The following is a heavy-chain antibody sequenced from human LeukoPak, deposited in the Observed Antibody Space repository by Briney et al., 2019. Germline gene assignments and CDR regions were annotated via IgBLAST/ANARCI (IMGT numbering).Heavy chain of an antibody. D-gene: IGHD6-13*01. J-gene: IGHJ4*02. V-gene: IGHV3-48*01. CDR3: ASETPYSSSWTVFDY. CDR2: ITISTGII. CDR1: GFTFSDYN. Sequence: GGSLRLSCAASGFTFSDYNMNWVRQAPGKGLEWVAYITISTGIIYYADSVKGRFTISRDNAKNSLYLQMNSLRAEDTAVYYCASETPYSSSWTVFDYWGQGTLITVSS.